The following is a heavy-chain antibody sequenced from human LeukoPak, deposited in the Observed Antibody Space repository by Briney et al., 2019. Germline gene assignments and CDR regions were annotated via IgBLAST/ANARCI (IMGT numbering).Heavy chain of an antibody. J-gene: IGHJ4*02. Sequence: ASVKVSCKASGGTFSNYAITWVRQAPGQGLEWMGGIIPIFGTANYAQKFQGRVTITADESTSTAYMELCSLRSEDTAVYYCARGLTAAGTGGVDYWGQGTLVTVSS. CDR3: ARGLTAAGTGGVDY. CDR2: IIPIFGTA. CDR1: GGTFSNYA. D-gene: IGHD6-13*01. V-gene: IGHV1-69*01.